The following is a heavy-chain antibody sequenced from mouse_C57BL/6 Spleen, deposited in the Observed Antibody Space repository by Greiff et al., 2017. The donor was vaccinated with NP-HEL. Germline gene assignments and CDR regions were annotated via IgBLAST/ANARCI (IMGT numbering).Heavy chain of an antibody. J-gene: IGHJ2*01. Sequence: VQLKESGAELVRPGASVKLSCTASGFNIKDDYMHWVKQRPEQGLEWIGWIDPENGDTEYASKFQGKATITEDTSSNTAYLQLSSLTSEDTAVYYCTTERVLRLGQDYWGQGTTLTVSS. CDR2: IDPENGDT. CDR1: GFNIKDDY. V-gene: IGHV14-4*01. CDR3: TTERVLRLGQDY. D-gene: IGHD4-1*01.